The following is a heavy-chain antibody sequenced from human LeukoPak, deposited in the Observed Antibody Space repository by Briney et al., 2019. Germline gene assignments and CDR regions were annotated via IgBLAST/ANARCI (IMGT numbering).Heavy chain of an antibody. CDR2: ISSSGCTI. Sequence: GGSLRLSCTASGFTFSSYEMNWVRQAPGKGLEWVSYISSSGCTIYYTDSVKGRFTISRDNAKNSLYLQMHSLRAEDTAVYYCAPFYYDSRGYSNWGQGTLVTVSS. CDR1: GFTFSSYE. V-gene: IGHV3-48*03. J-gene: IGHJ4*02. CDR3: APFYYDSRGYSN. D-gene: IGHD3-22*01.